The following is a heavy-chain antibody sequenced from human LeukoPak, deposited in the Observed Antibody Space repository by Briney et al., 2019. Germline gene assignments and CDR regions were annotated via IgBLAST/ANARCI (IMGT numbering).Heavy chain of an antibody. Sequence: GGSLRLSCAAPGFTFSSYAMSWFRQAPGRGLEWVGFIKSKAYGGTTEYAASVKGRFTISRDDSKSIAYLQMNSLKTEDTAVYFCTNGYTMGVSWGQGTLVTVSS. CDR1: GFTFSSYA. CDR3: TNGYTMGVS. D-gene: IGHD3-16*01. J-gene: IGHJ5*02. CDR2: IKSKAYGGTT. V-gene: IGHV3-49*03.